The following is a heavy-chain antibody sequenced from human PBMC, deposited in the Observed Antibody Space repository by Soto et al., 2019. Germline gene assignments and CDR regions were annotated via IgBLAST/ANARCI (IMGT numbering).Heavy chain of an antibody. CDR3: AKDPTDYYYYGMDV. J-gene: IGHJ6*02. CDR2: ISWNSGSI. Sequence: EVQLVESGGGLVQPGRSLRLSCAASGFTFDDYAMHWVRQAPGKGLEWVSGISWNSGSIGYADSVKGRFTISRDNAKNSLYLQMNSLRAEDTALYYCAKDPTDYYYYGMDVWGQGTTVTVSS. CDR1: GFTFDDYA. V-gene: IGHV3-9*01.